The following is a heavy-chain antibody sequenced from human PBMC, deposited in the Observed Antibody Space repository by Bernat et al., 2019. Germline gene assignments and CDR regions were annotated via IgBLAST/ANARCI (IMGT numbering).Heavy chain of an antibody. Sequence: QVQLVESGGGVVQPGRSLRLSCAASGFTFSSYGMHWVRQAPGKGLEWVAVIWYDGSSKYYADSVKGRFTISRDNSKNTLYLQMNSLRAEDTAVYYCAKTDAKYYYDSSGYDVADWGQGTLVTVSS. J-gene: IGHJ4*02. CDR2: IWYDGSSK. CDR1: GFTFSSYG. V-gene: IGHV3-33*06. CDR3: AKTDAKYYYDSSGYDVAD. D-gene: IGHD3-22*01.